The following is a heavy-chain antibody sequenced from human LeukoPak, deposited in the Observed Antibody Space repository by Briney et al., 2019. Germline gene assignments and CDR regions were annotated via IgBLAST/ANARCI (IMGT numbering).Heavy chain of an antibody. V-gene: IGHV1-8*02. CDR1: GYTFTSYG. J-gene: IGHJ3*02. CDR2: MNPNSGNT. CDR3: ARRQDGDFWSGYYWVAFDI. Sequence: GASVKVSCKASGYTFTSYGISWVRQATGQGLEWMGWMNPNSGNTGYAQKFQGRVTMTRNTSISTAYMELSSLRSEDTAVYYCARRQDGDFWSGYYWVAFDIWGQGTMVTVSS. D-gene: IGHD3-3*01.